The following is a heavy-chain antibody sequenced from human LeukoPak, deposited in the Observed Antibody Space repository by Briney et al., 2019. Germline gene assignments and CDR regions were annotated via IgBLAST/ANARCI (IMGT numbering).Heavy chain of an antibody. CDR2: IIPILGIA. Sequence: SVKVSCKASGYTFTGYYMHWVRQAPGQGLEWMGRIIPILGIANYAQKFQGRVTITADKSTSTAYMELSSLRSEDTAVYYCARDPVCGGGDCSYQNFDYWGQGTLVTVSS. CDR3: ARDPVCGGGDCSYQNFDY. D-gene: IGHD2-21*02. J-gene: IGHJ4*02. V-gene: IGHV1-69*04. CDR1: GYTFTGYY.